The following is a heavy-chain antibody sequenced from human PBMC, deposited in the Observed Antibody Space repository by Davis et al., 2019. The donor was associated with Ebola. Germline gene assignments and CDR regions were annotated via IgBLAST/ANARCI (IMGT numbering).Heavy chain of an antibody. CDR3: ARERSYYYDSSGYYPPDY. CDR2: IYSGGST. V-gene: IGHV3-66*01. Sequence: PGGSLRLSCAASGLTVSSNYMSWVRQAPGKGLEWVSVIYSGGSTYYADSVKGRFTISRDNSKNTLYLQMNSLRAEDTAVYYCARERSYYYDSSGYYPPDYWGQGTLVTVSS. D-gene: IGHD3-22*01. J-gene: IGHJ4*02. CDR1: GLTVSSNY.